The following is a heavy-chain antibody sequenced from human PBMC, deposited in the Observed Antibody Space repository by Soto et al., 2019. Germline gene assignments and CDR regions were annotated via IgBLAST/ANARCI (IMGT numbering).Heavy chain of an antibody. CDR1: GGSFSGYY. V-gene: IGHV4-34*01. CDR2: INHSGST. CDR3: AITERDIVARIY. D-gene: IGHD2-15*01. J-gene: IGHJ4*02. Sequence: QVQLQQWGAGLLKPSETLSLTCAVYGGSFSGYYWSWIRQPPGKGLEWIGEINHSGSTNYNPSLKSRVTISVDTSKNQFSLKLSSVTAADTAVYYCAITERDIVARIYWGQGTLVTLSS.